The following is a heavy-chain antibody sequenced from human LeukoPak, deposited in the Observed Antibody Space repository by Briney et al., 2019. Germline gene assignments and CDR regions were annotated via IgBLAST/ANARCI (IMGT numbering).Heavy chain of an antibody. V-gene: IGHV4-39*02. CDR2: IYYSGST. D-gene: IGHD1-26*01. J-gene: IGHJ4*02. CDR1: GGSISSSSYY. CDR3: ARDGRSFSGSYYTDY. Sequence: ETLSLTCTVSGGSISSSSYYWGWIRQPPGKGLEWIGSIYYSGSTYYNPSLKSRVTISVDTSENQFSLKLSSVTAADTAVYYCARDGRSFSGSYYTDYWGQGTLVTVSS.